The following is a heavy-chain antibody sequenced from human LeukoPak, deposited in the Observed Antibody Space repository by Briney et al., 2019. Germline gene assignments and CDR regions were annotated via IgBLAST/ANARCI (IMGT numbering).Heavy chain of an antibody. V-gene: IGHV4-59*12. D-gene: IGHD5-18*01. CDR2: IYYSGST. J-gene: IGHJ4*02. CDR3: ARDAARFMVTPTDGGY. Sequence: KPSETLSLTCTVSGGSISSYYWSWIRQPPGKGLEWIGYIYYSGSTNYNPSLKSRVTISVDTSKNQFSLKLSSVTAADTAVYYCARDAARFMVTPTDGGYWGQGTLVTVSS. CDR1: GGSISSYY.